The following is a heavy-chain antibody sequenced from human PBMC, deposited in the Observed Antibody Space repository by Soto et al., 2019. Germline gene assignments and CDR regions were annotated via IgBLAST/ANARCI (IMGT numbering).Heavy chain of an antibody. CDR3: AREEALIVVPTGGIDYSFDY. D-gene: IGHD3-22*01. Sequence: QVQLQESGPGLVKPSQTLSLTCTVSRGSISSGDHYWTWLRQPPGKGLEWIGYSYYSGSTYYNPSIRSRVAISVDTSKNQFSLTLTSVTAADTAVYYCAREEALIVVPTGGIDYSFDYWGQGTLVTVSS. CDR2: SYYSGST. V-gene: IGHV4-30-4*01. CDR1: RGSISSGDHY. J-gene: IGHJ4*02.